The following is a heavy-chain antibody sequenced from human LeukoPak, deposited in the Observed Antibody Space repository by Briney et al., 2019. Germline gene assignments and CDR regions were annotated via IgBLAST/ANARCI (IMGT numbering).Heavy chain of an antibody. CDR2: ISSSSSYI. J-gene: IGHJ5*02. Sequence: GGSLRLSCAASGFTFSSYSMSWVRQAPGKGLEWVSSISSSSSYIYYADSVKGRFTISRDNAKNSLYLQMNSLRAEDTAVYYCARGSLEWLFLLDPWGQGTLVTVSS. D-gene: IGHD3-3*01. CDR1: GFTFSSYS. V-gene: IGHV3-21*04. CDR3: ARGSLEWLFLLDP.